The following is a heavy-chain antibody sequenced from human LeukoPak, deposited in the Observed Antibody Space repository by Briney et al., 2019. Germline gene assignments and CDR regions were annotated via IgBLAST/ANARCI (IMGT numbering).Heavy chain of an antibody. J-gene: IGHJ4*02. Sequence: GGSLRLSCAASGFTFSSYEMNWVRQAPGKGLEWVSYISCSGSTIYYADSVKGRFTISRDNAKNSLYLQMNSLRAEDTAVYYCARVLGQEEAFDYWGQGTLVTVSS. CDR3: ARVLGQEEAFDY. CDR1: GFTFSSYE. V-gene: IGHV3-48*03. CDR2: ISCSGSTI.